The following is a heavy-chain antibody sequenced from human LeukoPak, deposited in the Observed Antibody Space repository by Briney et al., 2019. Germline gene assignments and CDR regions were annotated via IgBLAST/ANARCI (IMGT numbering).Heavy chain of an antibody. CDR1: GFTFSSYW. D-gene: IGHD1-26*01. V-gene: IGHV3-7*01. Sequence: PGGSLRLSRAASGFTFSSYWMSWVRQAPGKGLEWVANIKQDGSEKYYVDSVKGRFTISRDNAKNSLYLQMNSLRAEDTAVYYCAREEGNDRLVGAPSVDYWGQGTLVTVSS. CDR2: IKQDGSEK. J-gene: IGHJ4*02. CDR3: AREEGNDRLVGAPSVDY.